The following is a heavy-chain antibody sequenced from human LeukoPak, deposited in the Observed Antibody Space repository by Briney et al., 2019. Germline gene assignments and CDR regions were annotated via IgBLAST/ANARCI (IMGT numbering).Heavy chain of an antibody. V-gene: IGHV1-69*01. CDR3: ATVTNNGYYYYGMDV. CDR1: GGTFSSYA. Sequence: GSSVKVSCKASGGTFSSYAISWVRQAPGQGLEWMGGIIPIFGTANYAQKFQDSVTITADESTSTAYMELSSMRSEDTAVYYCATVTNNGYYYYGMDVWGQGTMVTVSS. CDR2: IIPIFGTA. D-gene: IGHD1-14*01. J-gene: IGHJ6*02.